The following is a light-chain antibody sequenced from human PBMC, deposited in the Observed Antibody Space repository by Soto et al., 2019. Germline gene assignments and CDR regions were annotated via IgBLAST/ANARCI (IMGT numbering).Light chain of an antibody. Sequence: ESVVTQSPATLYLSPGERATLSCRASRSVSSFLAWYQQKPGQAPRLVISEASNRPTAIPASFSGSGSGTDFALTISSREPEDDAVYYCRQGSKWPLITFGQGTRLEIK. CDR1: RSVSSF. CDR2: EAS. V-gene: IGKV3-11*01. CDR3: RQGSKWPLIT. J-gene: IGKJ5*01.